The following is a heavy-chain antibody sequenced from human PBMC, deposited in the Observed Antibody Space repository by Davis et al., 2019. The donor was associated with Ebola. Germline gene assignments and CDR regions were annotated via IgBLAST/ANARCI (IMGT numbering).Heavy chain of an antibody. V-gene: IGHV3-23*01. Sequence: GGSLRLSCAASGFTFSSYAMSWVRQAPGKGLEWVSAISGSGGSTYYADSVKGRFTISRDNSKNTLYLQMNSLRAEDTAVYYCAKDRGGIVVVPAASNYYYYYMDVWGKGTTVTVSS. CDR2: ISGSGGST. J-gene: IGHJ6*03. D-gene: IGHD2-2*01. CDR1: GFTFSSYA. CDR3: AKDRGGIVVVPAASNYYYYYMDV.